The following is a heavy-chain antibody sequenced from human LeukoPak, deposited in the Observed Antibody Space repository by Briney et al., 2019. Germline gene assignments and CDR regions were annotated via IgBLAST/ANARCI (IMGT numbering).Heavy chain of an antibody. CDR3: ARDVGRFCTRGSCFSDA. J-gene: IGHJ5*02. CDR1: GFQFNTYW. Sequence: GGSLRLSCAGSGFQFNTYWISWIRQAPGKGLQWLGNIKEDGSETYYAGSLKGRLTISRDNAKNSSFLEMSSLGVEDTAVYYCARDVGRFCTRGSCFSDAWGQGTLVTVSS. V-gene: IGHV3-7*05. CDR2: IKEDGSET. D-gene: IGHD2-15*01.